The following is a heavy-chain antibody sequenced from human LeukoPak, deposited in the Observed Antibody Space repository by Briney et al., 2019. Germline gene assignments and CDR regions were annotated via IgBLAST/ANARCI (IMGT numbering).Heavy chain of an antibody. CDR3: ARPNWNDDFDY. V-gene: IGHV4-38-2*02. CDR1: GYSISSGYY. Sequence: YPSETLSLTCTVSGYSISSGYYWGWIRQPPGKGLEWIGSIYHSGGTYYNPSLKSRVTISVDTSKNQFSLKLSSVTAADTAVYYCARPNWNDDFDYWGQGTLVTVSS. CDR2: IYHSGGT. J-gene: IGHJ4*02. D-gene: IGHD1-20*01.